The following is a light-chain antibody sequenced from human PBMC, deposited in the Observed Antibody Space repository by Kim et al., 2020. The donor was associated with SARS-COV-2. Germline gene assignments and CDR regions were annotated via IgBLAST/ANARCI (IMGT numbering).Light chain of an antibody. CDR3: TSYTRSSPWV. Sequence: GQSITIACTGTSDAVGGYNYVSWYQKHPGKAPKLIIYDVTKRPSGVSDRFSGSKSGNPASLTISGLQAEDEADYYCTSYTRSSPWVFGGGTQLTVL. CDR2: DVT. J-gene: IGLJ2*01. CDR1: SDAVGGYNY. V-gene: IGLV2-14*04.